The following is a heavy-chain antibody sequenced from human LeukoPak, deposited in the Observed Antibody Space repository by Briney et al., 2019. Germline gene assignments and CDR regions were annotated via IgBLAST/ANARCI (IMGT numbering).Heavy chain of an antibody. Sequence: GGSLRLSCAASRFTFSNYAMSWVRQAPGKGLEWVSTISGSGGSTYYADSVKGRFTISRDNSKNTLHLQMNSLRAEDTAVYYCARDLGYCTNGVCHTRFDYWGQGTLVAVSS. CDR3: ARDLGYCTNGVCHTRFDY. CDR1: RFTFSNYA. CDR2: ISGSGGST. J-gene: IGHJ4*02. D-gene: IGHD2-8*01. V-gene: IGHV3-23*01.